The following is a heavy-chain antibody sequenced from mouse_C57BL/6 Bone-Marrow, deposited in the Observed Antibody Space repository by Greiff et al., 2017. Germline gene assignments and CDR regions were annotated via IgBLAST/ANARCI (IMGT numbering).Heavy chain of an antibody. Sequence: VQLQQSGAELVRPGASVKLSCTASGFNIKDAYMHWVKQRPEQGLEWIGWIDPENGDTEYASKFQGKATITADTSSNTAYLQLSSLTSEDTAVYYCTTYYGSPWYFDVWGTGTTVTVSS. V-gene: IGHV14-4*01. D-gene: IGHD1-1*01. CDR3: TTYYGSPWYFDV. J-gene: IGHJ1*03. CDR1: GFNIKDAY. CDR2: IDPENGDT.